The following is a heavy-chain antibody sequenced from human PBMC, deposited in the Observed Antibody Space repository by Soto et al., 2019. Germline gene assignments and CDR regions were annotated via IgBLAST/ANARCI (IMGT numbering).Heavy chain of an antibody. CDR1: GFTFSSYA. CDR2: ISGSGGST. CDR3: AKGTWGSYRPDH. J-gene: IGHJ4*02. Sequence: EVQLLESGGGLVQPGGSLRLSCAASGFTFSSYAMSWVRQAPGKGLEWVSAISGSGGSTYYADSVKGRFTISRDNSKNTLHLQMNSLRAEDTAVYYCAKGTWGSYRPDHWGQGTLVTVSS. D-gene: IGHD3-16*02. V-gene: IGHV3-23*01.